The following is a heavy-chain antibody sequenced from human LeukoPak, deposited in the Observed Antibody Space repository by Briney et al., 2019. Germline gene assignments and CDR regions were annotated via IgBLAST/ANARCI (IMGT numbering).Heavy chain of an antibody. J-gene: IGHJ4*02. V-gene: IGHV3-30-3*01. CDR2: ISYDGNKE. Sequence: GRSLRLSCAASGFTFNSYSMHWVRQAPGKGLEWVAVISYDGNKEYYTDSVKGRFTISRDNSKNTLYLQMNSLRTDDTAAYYCASRGFDSSGYYYFHYWGQGNLVTVSS. CDR1: GFTFNSYS. CDR3: ASRGFDSSGYYYFHY. D-gene: IGHD3-22*01.